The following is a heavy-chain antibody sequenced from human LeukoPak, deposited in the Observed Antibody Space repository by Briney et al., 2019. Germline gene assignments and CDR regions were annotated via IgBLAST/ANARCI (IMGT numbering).Heavy chain of an antibody. CDR1: GFSLSTFG. V-gene: IGHV3-33*01. CDR2: IWYDGSNK. Sequence: GGSLRLSCAASGFSLSTFGMHWVRQAPGKGLEWVALIWYDGSNKYHTDSVKGRFTISRDNSKNTLYLQMNSLRAEDTAVYYCARGDETYYFDYWGQGTLVTVSS. J-gene: IGHJ4*02. CDR3: ARGDETYYFDY.